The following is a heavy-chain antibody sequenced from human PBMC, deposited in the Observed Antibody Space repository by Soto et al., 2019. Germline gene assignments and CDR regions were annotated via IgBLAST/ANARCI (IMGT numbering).Heavy chain of an antibody. Sequence: PSSTLSLTCTVSGCSISSYYWSWIRQPPGKGLEWIGYIYYSGSTNYNPSLKSRVTISVDTSKNQFSLKLSSVTAADTAVYYCARGRYCSGGSCQDVWGQGTTGNVA. CDR3: ARGRYCSGGSCQDV. CDR2: IYYSGST. CDR1: GCSISSYY. V-gene: IGHV4-59*01. J-gene: IGHJ6*02. D-gene: IGHD2-15*01.